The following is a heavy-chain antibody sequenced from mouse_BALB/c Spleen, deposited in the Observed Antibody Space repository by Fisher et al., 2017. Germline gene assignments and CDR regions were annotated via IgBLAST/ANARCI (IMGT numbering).Heavy chain of an antibody. V-gene: IGHV1-42*01. J-gene: IGHJ4*01. D-gene: IGHD3-2*01. Sequence: KFKGKATLTVDKSSSTAYMQLKSLTSEDSAVYYCAREGGGDSSGSRAMDYWGQGTSVTVSS. CDR3: AREGGGDSSGSRAMDY.